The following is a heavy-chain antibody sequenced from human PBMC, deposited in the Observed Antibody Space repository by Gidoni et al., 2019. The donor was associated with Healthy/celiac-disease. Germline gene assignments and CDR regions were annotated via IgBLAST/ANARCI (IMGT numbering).Heavy chain of an antibody. J-gene: IGHJ1*01. CDR2: RSYDGRNK. D-gene: IGHD3-22*01. CDR1: GFTFSSYA. CDR3: ARDWYPGITMIVARRGYFQH. Sequence: QVHLVESAGGVVQPGRSLRLSCAASGFTFSSYAMHWVRQAPGQGLEWVAVRSYDGRNKYYADSGKGRFTSSRDNSKNTLYLQMNSLRAEDTAVYYCARDWYPGITMIVARRGYFQHWGQGTLVTVSS. V-gene: IGHV3-30*04.